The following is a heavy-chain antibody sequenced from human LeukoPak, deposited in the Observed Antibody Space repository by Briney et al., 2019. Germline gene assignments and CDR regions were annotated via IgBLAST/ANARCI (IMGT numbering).Heavy chain of an antibody. J-gene: IGHJ4*02. CDR2: ISYDESNK. CDR3: AREAEMAHYFDY. V-gene: IGHV3-30*03. Sequence: PGGSLRLSCAASGFTFSSYGMHWVRQAPGKGLEWVAVISYDESNKYYADSVKGRFTISRDNSKNTLYLQMNSLRAEDTAVYYCAREAEMAHYFDYWGQGTLVTVSS. CDR1: GFTFSSYG. D-gene: IGHD5-24*01.